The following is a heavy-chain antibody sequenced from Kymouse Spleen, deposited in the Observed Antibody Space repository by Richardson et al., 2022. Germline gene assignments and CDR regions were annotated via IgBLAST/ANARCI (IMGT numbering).Heavy chain of an antibody. CDR2: IWYDGSNK. D-gene: IGHD3-10*01. J-gene: IGHJ5*02. CDR3: ARCGSGSYYLNWFDP. Sequence: QVQLVESGGGVVQPGRSLRLSCAASGFTFSSYGMHWVRQAPGKGLEWVAVIWYDGSNKYYADSVKGRFTISRDNSKNTLYLQMNSLRAEDTAVYYCARCGSGSYYLNWFDPWGQGTLVTVSS. CDR1: GFTFSSYG. V-gene: IGHV3-33*01.